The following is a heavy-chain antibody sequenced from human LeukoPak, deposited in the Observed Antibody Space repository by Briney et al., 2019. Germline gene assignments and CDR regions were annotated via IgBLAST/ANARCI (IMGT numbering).Heavy chain of an antibody. CDR1: GFTFSDYY. D-gene: IGHD2-15*01. V-gene: IGHV3-11*06. CDR3: ARAGYCSGGSCLQPFDY. CDR2: ISSSSSYT. J-gene: IGHJ4*02. Sequence: GGSLRLSCAASGFTFSDYYMSWIRQAPGKGLEWVSYISSSSSYTNYADSVKGRFTISRDNAKNSLYLQMNSLRAEDTAVYYCARAGYCSGGSCLQPFDYWGQGTLVTVPS.